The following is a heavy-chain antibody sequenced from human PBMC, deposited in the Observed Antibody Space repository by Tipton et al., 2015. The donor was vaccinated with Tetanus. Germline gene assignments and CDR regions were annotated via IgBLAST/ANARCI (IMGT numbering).Heavy chain of an antibody. D-gene: IGHD1-7*01. J-gene: IGHJ4*02. CDR1: GYTFTRHY. CDR3: ARGHSPLYNWNFGYFDF. V-gene: IGHV1-46*01. Sequence: QVQLVQSGAEVKKPGASVKVSCRTSGYTFTRHYIHWVRQAPGQGLEWMGIINPSDGDSSLAQKFQGRVTMTRDTSTSTVFMELSSLTSDDTAVYFCARGHSPLYNWNFGYFDFWGQGTLVTVSS. CDR2: INPSDGDS.